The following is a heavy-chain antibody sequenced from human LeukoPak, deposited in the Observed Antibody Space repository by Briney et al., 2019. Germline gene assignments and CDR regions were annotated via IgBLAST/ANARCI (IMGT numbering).Heavy chain of an antibody. CDR1: GFTFRSSV. V-gene: IGHV3-33*01. CDR3: ARALNCYYYGMDD. Sequence: GRSLRLSCAASGFTFRSSVMHWVRQAPGKGLEWVAVIWYDGSSKYFADSVKGRFTISRDNSKNTLYLQMNSLRAEDTAVYLCARALNCYYYGMDDWGQGTTVTVSS. J-gene: IGHJ6*02. CDR2: IWYDGSSK.